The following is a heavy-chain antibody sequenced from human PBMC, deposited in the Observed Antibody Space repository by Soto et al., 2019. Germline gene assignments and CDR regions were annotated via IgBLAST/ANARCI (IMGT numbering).Heavy chain of an antibody. Sequence: SETLSLTCTVSGGSISSGGYYWSWIRQPPGKGLEWIGEINHSGSTNYNPSLKSRVTISVDTSKNQFSLKLSSVTAADTAVYYCARGGVLRYFDWFALWGQGTLVTVSS. V-gene: IGHV4-39*07. CDR3: ARGGVLRYFDWFAL. J-gene: IGHJ5*02. CDR1: GGSISSGGYY. CDR2: INHSGST. D-gene: IGHD3-9*01.